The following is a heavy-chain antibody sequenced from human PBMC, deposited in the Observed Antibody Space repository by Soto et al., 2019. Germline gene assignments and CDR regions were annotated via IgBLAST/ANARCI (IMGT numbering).Heavy chain of an antibody. D-gene: IGHD1-26*01. CDR3: ARGRGGTYDAFDI. CDR1: SGSIGTYF. J-gene: IGHJ3*02. Sequence: SETLSLTCTVSSGSIGTYFWSWIRQPPGKGLEWIGYIYYSGTTNYNPSLKSRVTIFLDTSKNQFSLRLSSVTAADTAVYYCARGRGGTYDAFDIWGQGTLVTVS. V-gene: IGHV4-59*01. CDR2: IYYSGTT.